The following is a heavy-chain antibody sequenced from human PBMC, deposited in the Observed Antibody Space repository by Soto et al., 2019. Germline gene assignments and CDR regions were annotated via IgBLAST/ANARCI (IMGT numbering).Heavy chain of an antibody. CDR1: GYTFTSYA. CDR3: ARSSSWFNWFDP. Sequence: ASVKVSCKASGYTFTSYAMHWVRQAPGQRLEWMGWINAGNGNTKYSQKFQGRVTITGDTSASTAYMELSSLRSEDTAVYYCARSSSWFNWFDPWGQGTLVTVSS. J-gene: IGHJ5*02. D-gene: IGHD6-13*01. V-gene: IGHV1-3*01. CDR2: INAGNGNT.